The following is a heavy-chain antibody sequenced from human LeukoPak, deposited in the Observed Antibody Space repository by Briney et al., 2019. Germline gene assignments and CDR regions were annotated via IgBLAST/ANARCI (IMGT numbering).Heavy chain of an antibody. D-gene: IGHD2-2*01. CDR3: ASQLLSYYYYGMDV. CDR2: INHNGNVN. CDR1: GFTFSSYW. Sequence: PGGSLRLSCAASGFTFSSYWMNWVRQAPGKGLEWVASINHNGNVNYYVDSVKGRFTISRDNAKNSLYLQMNSLRAEDTAVYYCASQLLSYYYYGMDVWGQGTTVTVSS. V-gene: IGHV3-7*03. J-gene: IGHJ6*02.